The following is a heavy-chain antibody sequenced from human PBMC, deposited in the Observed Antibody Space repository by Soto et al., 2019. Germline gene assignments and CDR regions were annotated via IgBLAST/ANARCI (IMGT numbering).Heavy chain of an antibody. CDR3: ARDYGDYNWFDP. CDR2: IYYSGSTYSRGST. V-gene: IGHV4-39*07. J-gene: IGHJ5*02. CDR1: GGSISSSSYY. D-gene: IGHD4-17*01. Sequence: PSETLSLTCTVSGGSISSSSYYWGWIRQPPGKGLEWIGSIYYSGSTYSRGSTYYNPSLKSRVTISVDTSKNQFSLKLNSVTAADTAVYYCARDYGDYNWFDPWGQGTLVTVSS.